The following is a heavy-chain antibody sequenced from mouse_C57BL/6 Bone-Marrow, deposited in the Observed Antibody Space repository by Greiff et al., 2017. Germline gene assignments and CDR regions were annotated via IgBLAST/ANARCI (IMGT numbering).Heavy chain of an antibody. CDR3: ARGGLPGWFAY. CDR1: GYTFTSYW. V-gene: IGHV1-50*01. D-gene: IGHD2-10*01. Sequence: QVQLKQPGAELVKPGASVKLSCKASGYTFTSYWMQWVKQRPGQGLEWIGEIDPSDSYTNYNQKFKGKATLTVETSSSTAYMQLSSLTSEDSAVYYCARGGLPGWFAYWGQGTLVTVSA. J-gene: IGHJ3*01. CDR2: IDPSDSYT.